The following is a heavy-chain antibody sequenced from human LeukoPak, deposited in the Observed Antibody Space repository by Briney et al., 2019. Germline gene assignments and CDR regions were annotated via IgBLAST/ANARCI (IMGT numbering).Heavy chain of an antibody. V-gene: IGHV3-23*01. D-gene: IGHD2-2*01. CDR2: IRGSGGST. Sequence: QPGGSLRLSCAASGFTFSSYAMSWVRQAPGKGLEWVSAIRGSGGSTYYADSVKGRFSISRDNAKNTLDLQMNSLRDEDTAVYYCANGAYCSSTSCYAGDYFDYWGQGTLVTVSS. CDR1: GFTFSSYA. CDR3: ANGAYCSSTSCYAGDYFDY. J-gene: IGHJ4*02.